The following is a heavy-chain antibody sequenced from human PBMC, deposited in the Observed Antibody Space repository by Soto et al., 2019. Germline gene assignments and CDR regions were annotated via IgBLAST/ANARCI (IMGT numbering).Heavy chain of an antibody. Sequence: QVQLVQSGAEVKKPGASVKVSCKVSGYTLTELSIHWVRQAPGKGLEWMGGFDPEDGETVYAQKFQGRVTMTEDTSTDTAYMELISLRSDDTAVYYCATGSGSYFLDWFDPWGQGTLVTVSS. CDR1: GYTLTELS. V-gene: IGHV1-24*01. D-gene: IGHD1-26*01. CDR3: ATGSGSYFLDWFDP. CDR2: FDPEDGET. J-gene: IGHJ5*02.